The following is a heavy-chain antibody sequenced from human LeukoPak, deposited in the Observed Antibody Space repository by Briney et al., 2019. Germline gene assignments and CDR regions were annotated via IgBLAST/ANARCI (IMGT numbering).Heavy chain of an antibody. Sequence: PGGVLRLSCAASGFIVSTNDMSWVRQAPGKGLEWVSITFRDGVTYYTQSVKGRFTISRDNSKNTLYLQMNSLRAEDTAVYYCARESRFGEAFFDYWGQGTLVTVSS. CDR1: GFIVSTND. CDR3: ARESRFGEAFFDY. J-gene: IGHJ4*02. CDR2: TFRDGVT. D-gene: IGHD3-10*01. V-gene: IGHV3-53*01.